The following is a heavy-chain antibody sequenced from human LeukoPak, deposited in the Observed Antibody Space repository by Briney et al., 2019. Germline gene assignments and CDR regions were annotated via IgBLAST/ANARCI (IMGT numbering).Heavy chain of an antibody. CDR1: GFTFSNYA. Sequence: HPGGSLRLSCAASGFTFSNYAMNWVRQAPGKGLEWVSVISGSGDSTYYADSVKGRFTISRDNSKNTLYLQMNSLRAEDTAVYYCARRDYYDSSGYRLDYWGQGTLVTVSS. J-gene: IGHJ4*02. CDR3: ARRDYYDSSGYRLDY. V-gene: IGHV3-23*01. D-gene: IGHD3-22*01. CDR2: ISGSGDST.